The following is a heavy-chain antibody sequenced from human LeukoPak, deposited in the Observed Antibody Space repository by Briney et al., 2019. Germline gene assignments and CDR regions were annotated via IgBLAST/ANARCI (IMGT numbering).Heavy chain of an antibody. Sequence: GASVKVSCKASGYTFTGYYMHWVRQAPGQGLEWMGWINPNSGGTNYAQKFQGRVTMTRDTSISTAYMELSRLRSDDTAVYYCAREGGDSSSSNWFDPWGQGTLVTVSS. V-gene: IGHV1-2*02. J-gene: IGHJ5*02. D-gene: IGHD6-6*01. CDR3: AREGGDSSSSNWFDP. CDR1: GYTFTGYY. CDR2: INPNSGGT.